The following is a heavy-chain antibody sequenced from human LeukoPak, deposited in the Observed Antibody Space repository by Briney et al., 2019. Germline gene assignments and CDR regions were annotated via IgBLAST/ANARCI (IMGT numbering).Heavy chain of an antibody. Sequence: GGSLRLSCAASGFTFSNYAMHWVRQAPGKGLEWVAIISCDATNENYADSVKGRFTISRDISKNTLYLQMNSLRAEDTALYYCARGYYYGSRSYAYFDYWGQGTLVTVSS. J-gene: IGHJ4*02. CDR1: GFTFSNYA. D-gene: IGHD3-10*01. CDR3: ARGYYYGSRSYAYFDY. CDR2: ISCDATNE. V-gene: IGHV3-30-3*01.